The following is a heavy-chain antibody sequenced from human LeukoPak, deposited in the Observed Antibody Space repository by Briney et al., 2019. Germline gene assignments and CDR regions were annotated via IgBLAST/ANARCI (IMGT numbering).Heavy chain of an antibody. J-gene: IGHJ5*02. CDR3: ARGYYDFWSSPSSWFDP. V-gene: IGHV1-8*03. CDR2: MNPNSGNT. D-gene: IGHD3-3*01. Sequence: GASVKVSCKASGYTFTGYYMHWVRQVPGQGLEWMGWMNPNSGNTGYAQKFQGRVTITRNTSISTAYMELSSLRSEDTAVYYCARGYYDFWSSPSSWFDPWGQGTLVTVSS. CDR1: GYTFTGYY.